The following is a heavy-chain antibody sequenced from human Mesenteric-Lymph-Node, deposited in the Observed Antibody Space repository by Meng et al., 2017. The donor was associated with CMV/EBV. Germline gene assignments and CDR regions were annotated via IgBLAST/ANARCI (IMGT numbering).Heavy chain of an antibody. D-gene: IGHD3-10*01. Sequence: SETLSLTCSVSGGSISSSSYYWGWIRQPPGKGLEWIGSIYYSGTTYYSPSLKSRVTISVDTSKNQFSLKLSSVTAADTAVYYCARISRVRGRIDYWGQGTLVTVSS. J-gene: IGHJ4*02. CDR1: GGSISSSSYY. V-gene: IGHV4-39*07. CDR3: ARISRVRGRIDY. CDR2: IYYSGTT.